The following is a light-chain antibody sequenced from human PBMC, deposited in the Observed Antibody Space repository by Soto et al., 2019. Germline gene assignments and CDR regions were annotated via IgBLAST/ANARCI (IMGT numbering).Light chain of an antibody. Sequence: QSALTQPASVSGSPGQSITLSCTGTSSDIGGYDYVSWYQRHPGKAPKLIIYDVNNRPSGVSNRFSGPKSGNTASLTISGLQAEDEADYYCTSYASGSSHVVFGGGTKLPVL. V-gene: IGLV2-14*01. CDR1: SSDIGGYDY. J-gene: IGLJ2*01. CDR2: DVN. CDR3: TSYASGSSHVV.